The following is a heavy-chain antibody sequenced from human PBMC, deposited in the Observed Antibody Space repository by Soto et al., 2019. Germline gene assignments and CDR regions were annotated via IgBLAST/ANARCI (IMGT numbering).Heavy chain of an antibody. Sequence: SETLSLTCTVSGGSSSTYYWSWIRQPPGKGLEWIGYVFYSGSTNYNPSLRSRVTISVDTSKNQFSLKLRSVTAADTAVYFCARVNDYGGNVADYWGQGTLVTVSS. J-gene: IGHJ4*02. CDR1: GGSSSTYY. V-gene: IGHV4-59*08. D-gene: IGHD4-17*01. CDR3: ARVNDYGGNVADY. CDR2: VFYSGST.